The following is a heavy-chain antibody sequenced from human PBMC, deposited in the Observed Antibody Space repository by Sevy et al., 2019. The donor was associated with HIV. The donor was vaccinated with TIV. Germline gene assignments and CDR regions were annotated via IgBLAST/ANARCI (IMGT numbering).Heavy chain of an antibody. D-gene: IGHD2-15*01. Sequence: GGSLRLSCVVSGFSVSSNYMSWVRQAPGKGLEWVSNIYSAGRTYYADSVRGRFTISRDTSKNTVYLEMKSLRAEDTAVYYCTREDIVLGEDNYYGMDVWGQGTTVTVSS. CDR3: TREDIVLGEDNYYGMDV. CDR1: GFSVSSNY. V-gene: IGHV3-53*01. J-gene: IGHJ6*02. CDR2: IYSAGRT.